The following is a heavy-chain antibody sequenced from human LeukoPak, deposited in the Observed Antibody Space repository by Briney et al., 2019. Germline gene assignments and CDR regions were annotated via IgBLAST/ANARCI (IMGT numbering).Heavy chain of an antibody. D-gene: IGHD3-9*01. V-gene: IGHV1-3*01. CDR2: INAGNGNT. J-gene: IGHJ4*02. CDR3: AREGRSFDWLLFDY. CDR1: GYTFTSYA. Sequence: ASVKVSCKASGYTFTSYAMHWVRQAPGQRLEWMGWINAGNGNTKYSQKFQGRVTITKDTSASTAYMELSGLRSEDTAVYYCAREGRSFDWLLFDYWGQGTLVTVSS.